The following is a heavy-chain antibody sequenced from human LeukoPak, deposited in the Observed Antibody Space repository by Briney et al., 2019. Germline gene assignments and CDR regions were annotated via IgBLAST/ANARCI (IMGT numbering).Heavy chain of an antibody. V-gene: IGHV1-69*13. CDR2: IIPIFGTA. J-gene: IGHJ6*03. CDR3: ARVGYYGSGNTYYMDV. D-gene: IGHD3-10*01. CDR1: GGTFISYA. Sequence: GASVKVSCKASGGTFISYAISWVRQAPGQGLEWMGGIIPIFGTANYAQKFQGRVTITADESTSTAYMELSSLRSEDTAVYYCARVGYYGSGNTYYMDVWGKGTTVTVSS.